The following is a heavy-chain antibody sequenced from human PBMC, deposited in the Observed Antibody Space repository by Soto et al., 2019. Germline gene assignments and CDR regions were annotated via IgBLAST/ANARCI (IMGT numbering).Heavy chain of an antibody. J-gene: IGHJ1*01. D-gene: IGHD2-8*01. CDR2: ISGSGSTI. CDR3: ARGGVY. CDR1: GFTFSSHE. V-gene: IGHV3-48*03. Sequence: LSLSCEATGFTFSSHEMNWIRQTPGKRLEWIAKISGSGSTINYADSVKGRFTISRDNVQRTLHLQMDSLRVEDTGVYYCARGGVYWGRGTLVTVSS.